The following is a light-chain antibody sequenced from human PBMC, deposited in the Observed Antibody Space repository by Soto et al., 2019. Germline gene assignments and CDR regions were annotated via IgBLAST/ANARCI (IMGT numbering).Light chain of an antibody. Sequence: DIHMTQSPSSLSVSVGDSVTITCRTSQNINAWLAWYQQRPEQAPKLLIYDASTVQSGVPSRFSGSGSGTEFTLTISSLQPDDSATYYCQHYSLYSPWTFGQGTKVEIK. CDR3: QHYSLYSPWT. CDR2: DAS. CDR1: QNINAW. J-gene: IGKJ1*01. V-gene: IGKV1-5*01.